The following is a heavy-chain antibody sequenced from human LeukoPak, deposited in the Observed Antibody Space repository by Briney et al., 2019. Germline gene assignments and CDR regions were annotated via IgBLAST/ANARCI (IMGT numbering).Heavy chain of an antibody. V-gene: IGHV1-69*13. D-gene: IGHD3-10*01. CDR1: GGTFSSYA. CDR2: IIPIFGTA. Sequence: ASVKVSCKASGGTFSSYAISWVRQAPGQGLEWMGGIIPIFGTANYAQKFQGRVTITADESTSTAYMKLSSLRSEDTAVYYCALRIRGWPRTNNWFDPWGQGTLVTVSS. J-gene: IGHJ5*02. CDR3: ALRIRGWPRTNNWFDP.